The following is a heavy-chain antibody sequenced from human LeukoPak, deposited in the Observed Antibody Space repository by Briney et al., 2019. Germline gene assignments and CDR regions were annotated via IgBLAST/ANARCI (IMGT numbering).Heavy chain of an antibody. CDR3: ARDRSGYPDY. V-gene: IGHV4-59*01. J-gene: IGHJ4*02. D-gene: IGHD3-3*01. CDR1: GGSISSYY. Sequence: SETLSLTCTVSGGSISSYYWSWIRQPPGKGLEWIGYIYYSGRTNYNPSLKSRVTISVDTSKNQFSLKLSSVTAADTAVYYCARDRSGYPDYWGQGTLVTVSS. CDR2: IYYSGRT.